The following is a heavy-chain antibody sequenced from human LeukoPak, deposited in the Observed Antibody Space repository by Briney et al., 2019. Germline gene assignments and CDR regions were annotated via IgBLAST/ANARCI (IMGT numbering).Heavy chain of an antibody. Sequence: PGGSLRLSCAASGFIFSSYAMSWVRQAPGKGLEWVSAISGSGGSTYYADSVKGRFTISRDNSKNTLYLQMNSLRAEDTAVYYCAKDFGSKLPNYYGSGAYDYWGQGTLVTVSS. CDR3: AKDFGSKLPNYYGSGAYDY. CDR1: GFIFSSYA. J-gene: IGHJ4*02. D-gene: IGHD3-10*01. V-gene: IGHV3-23*01. CDR2: ISGSGGST.